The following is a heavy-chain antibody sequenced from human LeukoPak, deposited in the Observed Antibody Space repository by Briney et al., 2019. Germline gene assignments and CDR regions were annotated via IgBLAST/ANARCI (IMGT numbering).Heavy chain of an antibody. CDR1: GFTFDDYA. Sequence: GGSLRLSCAASGFTFDDYAMHWVRHAPGKGLEWVSGISWNSGSIGYADSVKGRFTISRDNAKNSLYLQMNSLRAEDTALYYCAKDYSGSYGYYGMDVWGQGTTVTVSS. D-gene: IGHD1-26*01. CDR2: ISWNSGSI. CDR3: AKDYSGSYGYYGMDV. J-gene: IGHJ6*02. V-gene: IGHV3-9*01.